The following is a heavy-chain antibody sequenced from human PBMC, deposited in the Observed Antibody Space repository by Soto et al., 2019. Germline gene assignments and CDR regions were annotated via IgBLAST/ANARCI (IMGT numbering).Heavy chain of an antibody. D-gene: IGHD3-10*01. J-gene: IGHJ4*02. CDR2: ISYDGGSK. CDR1: GFRFSNYA. Sequence: QVQLVESGGGVVEPGGSLRLSCAASGFRFSNYALHWVRQAPGRGLEWVADISYDGGSKYYGDSVKGRFSISRDNSKDTLYVQMNRLRVEDTAVYYCARGPMVRGAPHYWGQGTLVTVSS. CDR3: ARGPMVRGAPHY. V-gene: IGHV3-30-3*01.